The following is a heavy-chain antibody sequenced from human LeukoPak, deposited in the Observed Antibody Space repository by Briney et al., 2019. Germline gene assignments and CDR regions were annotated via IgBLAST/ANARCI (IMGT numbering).Heavy chain of an antibody. Sequence: SQTLPLTCAISGDSVYSGSSAWSWIRQSPSRGLEWLGRTYYRSKWNHDYAESVKSRITINPDTSKNEFSLQLNSVTPEDTAVYYCARNLRPDFDYWGQGTLVTVSS. J-gene: IGHJ4*02. CDR1: GDSVYSGSSA. CDR3: ARNLRPDFDY. CDR2: TYYRSKWNH. V-gene: IGHV6-1*01.